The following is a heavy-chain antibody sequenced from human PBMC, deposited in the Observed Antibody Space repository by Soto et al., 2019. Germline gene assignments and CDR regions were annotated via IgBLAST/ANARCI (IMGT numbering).Heavy chain of an antibody. Sequence: GASVKVSCKASGYTFTSYGISWVRQAPGQVLEWMGWINAYNGNTNYAQKLQGRVTMTTDTSTSTAYMELRSLRSDDTAVYYCARYYYDSSGYYPEPFDYWGQGTLVTVSS. CDR3: ARYYYDSSGYYPEPFDY. D-gene: IGHD3-22*01. CDR1: GYTFTSYG. J-gene: IGHJ4*02. V-gene: IGHV1-18*01. CDR2: INAYNGNT.